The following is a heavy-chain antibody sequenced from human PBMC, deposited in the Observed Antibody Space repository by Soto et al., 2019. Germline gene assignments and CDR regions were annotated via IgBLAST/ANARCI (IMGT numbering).Heavy chain of an antibody. CDR1: GDSISSNSHY. V-gene: IGHV4-39*07. CDR2: IYYDGNT. J-gene: IGHJ5*02. Sequence: PSETLSLTCTVSGDSISSNSHYWGWIRQPPGKGLESIANIYYDGNTYYNPSLKSRVTISLDTSKNQFSLKLSSVTAVDTAVYYCAKIASSGRGPWFEPWGQGTRVTVSS. CDR3: AKIASSGRGPWFEP. D-gene: IGHD6-13*01.